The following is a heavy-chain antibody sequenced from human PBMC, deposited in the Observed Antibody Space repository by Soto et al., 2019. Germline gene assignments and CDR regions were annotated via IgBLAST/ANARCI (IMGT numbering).Heavy chain of an antibody. CDR1: GGSISSNNYY. D-gene: IGHD6-13*01. CDR3: ARGYSPYYYYYKDV. V-gene: IGHV4-39*01. Sequence: PSETLSLTCTVSGGSISSNNYYWGWIRQPPGKGLEWIGSIYYSGSTHYTPSLKSRLTMSVDTSRNQFSLKLTSVTAADTAVYFCARGYSPYYYYYKDVWDEGTTVTVSS. J-gene: IGHJ6*03. CDR2: IYYSGST.